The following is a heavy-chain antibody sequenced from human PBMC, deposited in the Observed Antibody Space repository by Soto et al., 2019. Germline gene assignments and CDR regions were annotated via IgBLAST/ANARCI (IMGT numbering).Heavy chain of an antibody. Sequence: GSLRLSCAASGFTFSNYAMDWVRQAPGKGLEWVSAISGNGGSTYYADSVKGRFTISRDNSKSTLYLQMNSLRAEDTALYYCAKPLATDFDYWGQGTLVTVSS. J-gene: IGHJ4*02. CDR3: AKPLATDFDY. CDR2: ISGNGGST. CDR1: GFTFSNYA. D-gene: IGHD5-12*01. V-gene: IGHV3-23*01.